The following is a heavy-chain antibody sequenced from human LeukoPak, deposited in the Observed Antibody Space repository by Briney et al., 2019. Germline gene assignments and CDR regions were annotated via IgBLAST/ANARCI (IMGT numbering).Heavy chain of an antibody. CDR2: IYTSGST. V-gene: IGHV4-4*07. CDR1: GGSISSYY. D-gene: IGHD5-18*01. CDR3: ATSHVDTAKATALGAFDI. Sequence: SETLSLTCTVSGGSISSYYWSWIRQPAGKGLEWIGRIYTSGSTNYNPSLKSRVTMSVDTSKNQFSLKLSSVTAADTAVYYCATSHVDTAKATALGAFDIWGQGTMVTVSS. J-gene: IGHJ3*02.